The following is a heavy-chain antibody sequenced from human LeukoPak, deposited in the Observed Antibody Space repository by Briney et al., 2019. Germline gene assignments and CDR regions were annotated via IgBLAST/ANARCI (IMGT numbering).Heavy chain of an antibody. CDR3: AMTYCSSTSCYLGY. Sequence: PSETLSLTCTVSGGSISSYYWSWIRQPPGKGLEWFGYIYYSGSTNYNPSLKSRVTISVDTSKNQFSLKLSSVTAADTAVYYCAMTYCSSTSCYLGYWGQGTLVTVSS. D-gene: IGHD2-2*01. J-gene: IGHJ4*02. V-gene: IGHV4-59*01. CDR2: IYYSGST. CDR1: GGSISSYY.